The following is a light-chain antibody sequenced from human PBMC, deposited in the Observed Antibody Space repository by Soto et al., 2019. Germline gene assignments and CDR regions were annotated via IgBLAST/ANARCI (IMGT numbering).Light chain of an antibody. J-gene: IGKJ4*01. Sequence: DIQLTQSPSFLSASVGDRVTITCRASQGISSYLAWYQQKPGKTPKLLIYAASTLQSGVPSRFSGSGSGTEFTLTISSLQPGDFATYYCQQLNSYPRALTFGGGTKVEIK. CDR3: QQLNSYPRALT. V-gene: IGKV1-9*01. CDR1: QGISSY. CDR2: AAS.